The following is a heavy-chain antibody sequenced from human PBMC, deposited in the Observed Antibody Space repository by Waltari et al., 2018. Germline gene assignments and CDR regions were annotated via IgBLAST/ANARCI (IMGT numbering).Heavy chain of an antibody. Sequence: QLRLQASGPGLVRPSGTLSLTCDVSGASVSSTYWWRWVRQSPGKGLEWKGKVHGSGKTNYNPSFASRVSVSLHTPANQFSLTVTSATAADTAVYYCGRDRGRGLYLDSWGQGTLVTVSP. J-gene: IGHJ4*02. V-gene: IGHV4-4*02. D-gene: IGHD5-12*01. CDR2: VHGSGKT. CDR3: GRDRGRGLYLDS. CDR1: GASVSSTYW.